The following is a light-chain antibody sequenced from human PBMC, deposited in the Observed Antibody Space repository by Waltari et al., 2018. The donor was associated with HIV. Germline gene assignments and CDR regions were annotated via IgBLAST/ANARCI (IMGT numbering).Light chain of an antibody. V-gene: IGLV2-14*01. CDR1: NSDTGADNF. CDR2: EVH. Sequence: QFALTQPASVSGSPGQWTIISCTGSNSDTGADNFVSWHQQHPGNAPKVTTYEVHNRPSGVSNRFSGSKSGNTASLTITGLQAGEESNYYCSSYPRTGTWVFGGGTKLTVL. CDR3: SSYPRTGTWV. J-gene: IGLJ3*02.